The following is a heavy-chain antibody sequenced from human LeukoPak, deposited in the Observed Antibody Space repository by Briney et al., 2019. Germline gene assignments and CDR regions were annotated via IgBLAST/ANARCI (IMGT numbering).Heavy chain of an antibody. V-gene: IGHV3-13*01. CDR1: GFTFSSYD. J-gene: IGHJ3*02. CDR3: AREAKGIAAAEGAFDI. Sequence: GGSLRLSCAASGFTFSSYDMHWVRQATGKGLEWVSAIGTAGDTYYPGSVKGRFTISRENAKNSLYLQMNSLRAGDTAVYYCAREAKGIAAAEGAFDIWGQGTMVTVSS. D-gene: IGHD6-13*01. CDR2: IGTAGDT.